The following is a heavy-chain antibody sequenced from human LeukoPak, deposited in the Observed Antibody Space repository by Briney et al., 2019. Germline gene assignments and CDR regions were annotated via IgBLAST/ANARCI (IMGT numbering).Heavy chain of an antibody. CDR1: GFTVSSNY. J-gene: IGHJ4*02. D-gene: IGHD4-23*01. CDR2: IYSGGST. Sequence: GGSLRLSCAASGFTVSSNYMSWVRQAPGKGLEWVSVIYSGGSTYYADSVKGRFTISRDNSKNTLYLQMNSLRAEDTAVYYCARDNYGGNSVYFDYWGQGTLVTVSS. V-gene: IGHV3-66*01. CDR3: ARDNYGGNSVYFDY.